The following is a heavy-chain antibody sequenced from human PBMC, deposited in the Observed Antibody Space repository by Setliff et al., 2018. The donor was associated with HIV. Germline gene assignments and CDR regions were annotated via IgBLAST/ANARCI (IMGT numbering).Heavy chain of an antibody. J-gene: IGHJ3*01. CDR2: IHPRDFDI. V-gene: IGHV5-51*01. CDR3: ARLDSSGYYRSFDV. D-gene: IGHD3-22*01. CDR1: GYTFTDYW. Sequence: GESLKISCKASGYTFTDYWTARVRQMPGKGLEWMGIIHPRDFDIKYSQSFQGQVTISADKSLSTAYLQWNSLKASDTALYYCARLDSSGYYRSFDVWGQGTMVTVSS.